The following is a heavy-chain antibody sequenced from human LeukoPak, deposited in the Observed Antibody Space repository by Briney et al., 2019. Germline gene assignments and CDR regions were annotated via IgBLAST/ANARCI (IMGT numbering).Heavy chain of an antibody. CDR2: IRTRINSSTT. D-gene: IGHD4-23*01. J-gene: IGHJ3*02. CDR1: GFIFSDYI. CDR3: SRDGGEGGNSAFDI. Sequence: GGSLRLSCAASGFIFSDYIMDWVGQAPGKGREWVGRIRTRINSSTTEYAASVKGRFTISRDDSKNSMYLHMNSLKTEDTAVYHCSRDGGEGGNSAFDIWGQGTMVTVSS. V-gene: IGHV3-72*01.